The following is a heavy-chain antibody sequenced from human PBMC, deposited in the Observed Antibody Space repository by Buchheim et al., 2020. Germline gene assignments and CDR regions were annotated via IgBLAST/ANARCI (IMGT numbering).Heavy chain of an antibody. V-gene: IGHV3-23*01. CDR2: ISGSGNTT. Sequence: EVHLLESGGNLVQPGGSLRLSCAASGFAFSSYAMNWVRQAPGKGLEWVSTISGSGNTTYYADPVQGRFTISRDNSKDTLYMQMKSLRAEDTAVYYCAKPPPVADTGDPYYFDYWGQGTL. CDR3: AKPPPVADTGDPYYFDY. CDR1: GFAFSSYA. D-gene: IGHD2-2*01. J-gene: IGHJ4*02.